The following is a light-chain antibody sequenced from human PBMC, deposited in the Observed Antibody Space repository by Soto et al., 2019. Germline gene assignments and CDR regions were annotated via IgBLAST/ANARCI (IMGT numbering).Light chain of an antibody. CDR2: EVT. CDR1: SSDIGGYKY. J-gene: IGLJ3*02. V-gene: IGLV2-14*01. CDR3: SSYTISSTLVL. Sequence: QPVLTQPASVSGSPGQSITISCTGTSSDIGGYKYVSWYQQHPGKAPKLIIYEVTNRPSGVSNRFSGSKSGNTASLTISGLQAEDEADYYCSSYTISSTLVLFGGGTKVTVL.